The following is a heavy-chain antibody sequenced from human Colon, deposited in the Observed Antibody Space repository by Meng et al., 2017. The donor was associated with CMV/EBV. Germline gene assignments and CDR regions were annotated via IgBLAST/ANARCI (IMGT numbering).Heavy chain of an antibody. Sequence: GESLKISCKVSGYSFTTYWIGWVRQMPGKGLEWMAIIFPGDSDTRYSPSLQGQVTISADKSISTAYLQWSSLQASDTAMYYCARPKLGLNGFDIWGQGTMVTVSS. J-gene: IGHJ3*02. CDR1: GYSFTTYW. CDR3: ARPKLGLNGFDI. D-gene: IGHD3/OR15-3a*01. V-gene: IGHV5-51*01. CDR2: IFPGDSDT.